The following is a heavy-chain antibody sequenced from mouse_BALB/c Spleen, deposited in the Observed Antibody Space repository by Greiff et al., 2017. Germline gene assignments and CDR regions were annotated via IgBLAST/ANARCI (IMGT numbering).Heavy chain of an antibody. CDR3: ARPHYGSSPWFAY. CDR1: GFNIKDTY. D-gene: IGHD1-1*01. V-gene: IGHV14-3*02. Sequence: VQLQQSGAELVKPGASVKLSCTASGFNIKDTYMHWVKQRPEQGLEWIGRIDPANGNTKYDPKFQGKATITADTSSNTAYLQLSSLTSEDTAVYYCARPHYGSSPWFAYWGQGTLVTVSA. J-gene: IGHJ3*01. CDR2: IDPANGNT.